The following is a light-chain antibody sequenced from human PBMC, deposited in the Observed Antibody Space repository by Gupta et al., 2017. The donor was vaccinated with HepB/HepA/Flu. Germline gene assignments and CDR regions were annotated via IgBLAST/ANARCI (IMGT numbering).Light chain of an antibody. V-gene: IGLV2-14*01. CDR1: SSDVGGYNY. J-gene: IGLJ2*01. Sequence: QPALTQPASVSGSPGHSVTISCTGTSSDVGGYNYVAWYQQHPGKAPKLMIYDVTNRPSGISNRFSGSKSGNTASLTISGLQAEDEADYYCSSYTSSSTLVVFGGGTKLTVL. CDR2: DVT. CDR3: SSYTSSSTLVV.